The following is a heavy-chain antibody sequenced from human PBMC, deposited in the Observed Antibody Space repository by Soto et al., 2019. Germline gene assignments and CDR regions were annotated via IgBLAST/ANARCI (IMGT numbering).Heavy chain of an antibody. CDR2: VYWDDDK. CDR3: AHTRYSISSFDY. D-gene: IGHD6-6*01. Sequence: SGPTLVNPTQTLTLTCTFSGFSLSSSGVAVDWVRQFPGKALDWLAVVYWDDDKRYSPSLKSRLTITKDTSKNQVFLTMSNMDPVDTATYYCAHTRYSISSFDYWGQGTLVTVSS. V-gene: IGHV2-5*02. CDR1: GFSLSSSGVA. J-gene: IGHJ4*02.